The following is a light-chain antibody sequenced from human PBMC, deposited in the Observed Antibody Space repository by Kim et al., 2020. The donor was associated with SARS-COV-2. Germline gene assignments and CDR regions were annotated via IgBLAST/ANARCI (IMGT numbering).Light chain of an antibody. CDR3: QAWDRSTAV. CDR2: QDN. V-gene: IGLV3-1*01. CDR1: KLGDKY. Sequence: VSPGQTATITCSGDKLGDKYAFWYQQKPGQSPVLVIYQDNKRPSGIPERFSGSNTANTATLTISGTQAMDEADYYCQAWDRSTAVFGGGTQLTVL. J-gene: IGLJ2*01.